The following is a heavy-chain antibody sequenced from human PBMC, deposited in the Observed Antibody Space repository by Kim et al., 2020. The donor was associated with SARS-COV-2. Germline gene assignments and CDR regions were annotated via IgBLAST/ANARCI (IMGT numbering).Heavy chain of an antibody. CDR2: ISSSGSNI. D-gene: IGHD1-1*01. CDR3: ATGGTVPPNDY. V-gene: IGHV3-48*03. CDR1: GFTFSSYE. Sequence: GGSLRLSCAASGFTFSSYEMNWVRQAPGKGLEWVSYISSSGSNIYYADSVKGRFTISRDNAKNSLYLQMNSLRAEDTAVYYCATGGTVPPNDYWGQGTLVTVSS. J-gene: IGHJ4*02.